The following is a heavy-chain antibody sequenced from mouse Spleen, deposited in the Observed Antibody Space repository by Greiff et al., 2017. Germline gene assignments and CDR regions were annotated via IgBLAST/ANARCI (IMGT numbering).Heavy chain of an antibody. CDR1: GYTFTSYW. Sequence: QVQLQQSGAELVKPGASVKLSCKASGYTFTSYWMQWVKQRPGQGLEWIGEIDPSDSYTNYNQKFKGKATLTVDTSSSTAYMQLSSLTSEDSAVYYGARKSNHLGYAMDYWGQGTSVTVSS. D-gene: IGHD2-5*01. J-gene: IGHJ4*01. V-gene: IGHV1-50*01. CDR3: ARKSNHLGYAMDY. CDR2: IDPSDSYT.